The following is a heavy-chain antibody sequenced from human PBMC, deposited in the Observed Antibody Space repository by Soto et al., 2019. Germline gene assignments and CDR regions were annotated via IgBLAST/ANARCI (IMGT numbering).Heavy chain of an antibody. J-gene: IGHJ4*02. CDR2: IYSGGST. CDR3: ARASPYDFWSGYPFDY. D-gene: IGHD3-3*01. Sequence: GGSLRLSCAASGFTVSSNHMSWVRQAPGKGLEWVSVIYSGGSTYYADSVKGRFTISRDNSKNTLYLQMNSLRAEDTAVYYCARASPYDFWSGYPFDYWGQGTLVTVSS. V-gene: IGHV3-66*01. CDR1: GFTVSSNH.